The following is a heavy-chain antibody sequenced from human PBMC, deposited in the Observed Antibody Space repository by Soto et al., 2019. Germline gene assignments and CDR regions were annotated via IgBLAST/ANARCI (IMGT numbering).Heavy chain of an antibody. Sequence: GGSLRLSCAASGFTFSDYYMSWIRQAPGKGLEWVSYISSSSSYTNYADSVKGRFTISRDNAKNSLYLQMNSLRAEDTAVYYCARDRRNYDSSGYYAFDIWGQGTMVTVS. CDR1: GFTFSDYY. CDR3: ARDRRNYDSSGYYAFDI. V-gene: IGHV3-11*06. CDR2: ISSSSSYT. D-gene: IGHD3-22*01. J-gene: IGHJ3*02.